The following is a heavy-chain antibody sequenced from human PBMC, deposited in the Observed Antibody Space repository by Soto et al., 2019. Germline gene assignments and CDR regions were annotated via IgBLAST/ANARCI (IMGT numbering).Heavy chain of an antibody. Sequence: EVQLVESGGGLVQPGGSLRLSCAVSGFTFSSFWMHWVRQAPGEGLVWVSRINTDGSSTSYADSVKGRFTISRDNAKNTLYLQMNSLRVEDTAMYYSAKRGVDTFGLSYWGQGTLVTVSS. CDR3: AKRGVDTFGLSY. V-gene: IGHV3-74*01. J-gene: IGHJ4*02. CDR2: INTDGSST. D-gene: IGHD3-10*01. CDR1: GFTFSSFW.